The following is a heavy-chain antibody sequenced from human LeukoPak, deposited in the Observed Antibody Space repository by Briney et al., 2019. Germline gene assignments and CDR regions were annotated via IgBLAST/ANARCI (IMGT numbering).Heavy chain of an antibody. CDR2: INPNSGGT. Sequence: ASVKVSCKASGYTFTGYYIHWVRQAPGQGLEWMGWINPNSGGTIYAQKFQGRVTMTRDTSISTAYMELTNLRSDDTAVYYCARSGQYYDPDYWGQGTLVTVSS. CDR3: ARSGQYYDPDY. J-gene: IGHJ4*02. V-gene: IGHV1-2*02. D-gene: IGHD3-22*01. CDR1: GYTFTGYY.